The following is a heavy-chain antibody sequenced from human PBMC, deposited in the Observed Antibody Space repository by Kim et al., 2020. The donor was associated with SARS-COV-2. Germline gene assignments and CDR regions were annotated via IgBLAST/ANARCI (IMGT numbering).Heavy chain of an antibody. CDR1: GFTFNGYW. V-gene: IGHV3-7*01. CDR2: IGEDGSEK. CDR3: ARSIAGRSTTPFAD. D-gene: IGHD2-2*01. J-gene: IGHJ1*01. Sequence: GGSLRLSCVASGFTFNGYWMSWVRQTPGTGLQWLANIGEDGSEKYYVDSVKGRFSISRDNAKKPLHLQMSNLSAADTGVYYCARSIAGRSTTPFADWGQG.